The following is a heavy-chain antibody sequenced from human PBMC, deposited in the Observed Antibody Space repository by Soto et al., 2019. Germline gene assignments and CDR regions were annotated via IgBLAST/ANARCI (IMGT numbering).Heavy chain of an antibody. D-gene: IGHD1-26*01. CDR1: GFTLSRYG. J-gene: IGHJ6*02. CDR3: ARGAEHQLLSRDYFYGMDV. CDR2: ISFEGSTQ. V-gene: IGHV3-30*05. Sequence: VQLVESGGGVVQPGRSLRLSCAASGFTLSRYGMHWVRQAPGKGLEWVAVISFEGSTQYYADSVKGRFTISRDNSKDTLSLQIHSLRPEDTAVYYCARGAEHQLLSRDYFYGMDVWGQGTTVSVSS.